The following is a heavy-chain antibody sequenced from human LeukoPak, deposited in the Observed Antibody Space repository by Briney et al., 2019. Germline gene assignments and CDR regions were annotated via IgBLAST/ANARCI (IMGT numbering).Heavy chain of an antibody. J-gene: IGHJ4*02. V-gene: IGHV3-48*02. D-gene: IGHD3-10*01. Sequence: GGSLRLSCAASGFTISNYNMDWVRQAPGKGLEWISYISTSGIIYYADSVRGRFTISRDNAKNSLYLQMNSLRDEDTAVYYCARDDPNWDPSSYYFDSWGQGVLVTVSS. CDR2: ISTSGII. CDR1: GFTISNYN. CDR3: ARDDPNWDPSSYYFDS.